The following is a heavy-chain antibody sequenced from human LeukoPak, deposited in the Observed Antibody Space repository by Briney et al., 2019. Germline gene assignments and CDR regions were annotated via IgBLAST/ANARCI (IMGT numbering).Heavy chain of an antibody. CDR3: ARGGLLQKYNCFDP. V-gene: IGHV1-46*01. D-gene: IGHD3-10*01. CDR1: GHTFTNYC. CDR2: INPSPGST. Sequence: ASVKVSCKASGHTFTNYCMQWVRQAPGQGLEWIGIINPSPGSTTYAQKFQGRVTMTRDTSTSTVYMELSSLRSEDTAVYYCARGGLLQKYNCFDPWGQGTLVTVSS. J-gene: IGHJ5*02.